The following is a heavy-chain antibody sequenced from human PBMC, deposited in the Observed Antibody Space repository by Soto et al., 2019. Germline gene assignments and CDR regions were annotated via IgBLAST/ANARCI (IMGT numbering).Heavy chain of an antibody. D-gene: IGHD6-19*01. Sequence: QPGGSLRLSCAASGFTFSSYAMSWVRQAPGKGLEWVSAVSGSGGSTYYADSVKGRFTISRDNSKNTLYLQMNSLRAEDTVVYYCAKDGDSSGWSNPYYYYGMDVWGQGTTVTVSS. CDR1: GFTFSSYA. J-gene: IGHJ6*02. V-gene: IGHV3-23*01. CDR2: VSGSGGST. CDR3: AKDGDSSGWSNPYYYYGMDV.